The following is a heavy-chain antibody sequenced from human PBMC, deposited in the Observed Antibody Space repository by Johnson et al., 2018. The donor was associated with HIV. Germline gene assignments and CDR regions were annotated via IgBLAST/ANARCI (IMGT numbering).Heavy chain of an antibody. Sequence: QMQLVESGGGLVQPGRSLRLSCAASGFTFSSFAMHWVRQAPGKGLEWVAFIRYDGSNKYYADSVKGRFTISRDNAKNSLYLQMNSLRAEDTALYYCAREIPQQWLVRRGAFDIWGQGTMVTVSS. V-gene: IGHV3-30*02. J-gene: IGHJ3*02. CDR2: IRYDGSNK. CDR1: GFTFSSFA. D-gene: IGHD6-19*01. CDR3: AREIPQQWLVRRGAFDI.